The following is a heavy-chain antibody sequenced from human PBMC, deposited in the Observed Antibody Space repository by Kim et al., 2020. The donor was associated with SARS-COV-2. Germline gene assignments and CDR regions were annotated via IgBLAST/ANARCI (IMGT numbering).Heavy chain of an antibody. CDR2: INPGDSDT. J-gene: IGHJ3*01. Sequence: GESLKISCRASGYHFTNYWIGWVRQVPGKGLEWIGIINPGDSDTTYNPSFQGQVIISADRSINTAYLQWSSLRASDTAIYYCARDYDVLTGHISFDFWGPGTMVTVSS. CDR1: GYHFTNYW. V-gene: IGHV5-51*01. D-gene: IGHD3-9*01. CDR3: ARDYDVLTGHISFDF.